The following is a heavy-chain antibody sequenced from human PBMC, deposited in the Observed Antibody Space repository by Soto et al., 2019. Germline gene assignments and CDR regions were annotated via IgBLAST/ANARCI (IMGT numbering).Heavy chain of an antibody. CDR3: AKDISPRWLVPDY. CDR1: GFTFDDYA. Sequence: EVQLVESGGGLVQPGRSLRLSCAASGFTFDDYAMHWVRQAPGKGLEWVSGISWNSGSIGYADSVKGRFTISRDNAKNSLYLQMNSLRAEDTALYYCAKDISPRWLVPDYWGQGTLVPVSS. CDR2: ISWNSGSI. V-gene: IGHV3-9*01. J-gene: IGHJ4*02. D-gene: IGHD6-19*01.